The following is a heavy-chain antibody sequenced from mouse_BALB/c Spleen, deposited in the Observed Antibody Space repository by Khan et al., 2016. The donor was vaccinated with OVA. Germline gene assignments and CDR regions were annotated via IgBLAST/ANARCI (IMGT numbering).Heavy chain of an antibody. CDR2: ISYSGST. CDR1: GYSITSGYG. D-gene: IGHD1-2*01. J-gene: IGHJ2*01. Sequence: VQLKESGPGLVKPSQSLSLTCTVTGYSITSGYGWNWIRQFPGNKLEWMGYISYSGSTNYNPSLKCRISITRDTSKNQFFLQLNSVTTEDTATYYCARTARKKNWGQGTTLTVSS. CDR3: ARTARKKN. V-gene: IGHV3-2*02.